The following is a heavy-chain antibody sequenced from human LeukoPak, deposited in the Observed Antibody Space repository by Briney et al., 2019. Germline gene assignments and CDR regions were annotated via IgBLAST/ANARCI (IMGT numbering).Heavy chain of an antibody. J-gene: IGHJ6*03. D-gene: IGHD3-3*01. CDR3: AKIAAWSGYYMDV. CDR2: ISGSGGST. Sequence: GGSLRPSCAAFGFTFSSYAMSWVRQAPGKGLEWVSAISGSGGSTYYADSVKGRFTISRDNSKNTLYLQMNSLRAEDTAVYYCAKIAAWSGYYMDVWGKGTTVTVSS. CDR1: GFTFSSYA. V-gene: IGHV3-23*01.